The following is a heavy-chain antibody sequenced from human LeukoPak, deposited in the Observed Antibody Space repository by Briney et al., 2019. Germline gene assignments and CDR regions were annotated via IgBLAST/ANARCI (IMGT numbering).Heavy chain of an antibody. CDR2: IYYSGST. CDR3: ARSHRYYDFWSVYGPGYFDY. Sequence: SETLSLTCTVSGGSISSYYWSWIRQPPGKGLEWIGYIYYSGSTNYNPSLKSRVTISVDTSKNQFSLKLSSVTAADTAVYYCARSHRYYDFWSVYGPGYFDYWGQGTLVTVSS. CDR1: GGSISSYY. J-gene: IGHJ4*02. D-gene: IGHD3-3*01. V-gene: IGHV4-59*01.